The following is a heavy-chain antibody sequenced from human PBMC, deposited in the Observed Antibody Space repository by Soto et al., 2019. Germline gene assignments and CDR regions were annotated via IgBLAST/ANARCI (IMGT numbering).Heavy chain of an antibody. V-gene: IGHV4-31*03. CDR1: GDSISSGGYY. Sequence: QVQLQESGPGLVKPSQTLSLTCTVSGDSISSGGYYWSWIRQHPGKGPEWIGHVHYSGTTYYNPSLKSRVTISLDTSKNTFSLKLISVTAADTAVYYCARGVEFTSGWDQFDYGGKGTRVTVSS. J-gene: IGHJ4*02. D-gene: IGHD6-19*01. CDR3: ARGVEFTSGWDQFDY. CDR2: VHYSGTT.